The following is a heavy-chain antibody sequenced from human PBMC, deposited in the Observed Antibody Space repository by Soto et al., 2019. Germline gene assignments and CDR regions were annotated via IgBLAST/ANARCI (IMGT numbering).Heavy chain of an antibody. D-gene: IGHD6-6*01. CDR3: ARDRPLGALVHDY. CDR2: IYTSGST. Sequence: QVQLQESGPGLVKPSETLSLTCTVSGGSISSYYWSWIRPPAGKGLEWIGRIYTSGSTNYNPSLKSRVTMSVDTSKNKFSLKLSAVTAAETAVYYGARDRPLGALVHDYWGQGTLVTVSS. CDR1: GGSISSYY. J-gene: IGHJ4*02. V-gene: IGHV4-4*07.